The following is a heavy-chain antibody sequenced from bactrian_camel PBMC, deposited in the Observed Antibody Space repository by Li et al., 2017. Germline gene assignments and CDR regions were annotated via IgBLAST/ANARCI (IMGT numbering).Heavy chain of an antibody. D-gene: IGHD6*01. J-gene: IGHJ4*01. Sequence: VQLVESGGGLVQPGGSLRLSCAGSGFALSANYVGWVRQAPGKGLEWVSSISGYSSIKYYADSVKGRFTLSRDNAKNTLYLQLDSLRTDDTAMYYCLPCHYSWSAFPFWGQGTQVTVS. V-gene: IGHV3-2*01. CDR1: GFALSANY. CDR2: ISGYSSIK. CDR3: LPCHYSWSAFPF.